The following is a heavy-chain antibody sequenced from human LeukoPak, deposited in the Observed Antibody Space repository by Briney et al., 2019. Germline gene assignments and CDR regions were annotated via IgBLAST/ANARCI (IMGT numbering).Heavy chain of an antibody. D-gene: IGHD6-13*01. J-gene: IGHJ6*03. V-gene: IGHV3-30*02. CDR2: IQYDGSNE. Sequence: GGSLRLSCAASEFSFSSYGMHWVRQAPGKGLEWVAFIQYDGSNEYYAVSVKGRFTISRDNSKNTLHLQMSSLRAEDTAVYYCAKDRRPAGYYYYYYMDVWGKGTTVTVSS. CDR3: AKDRRPAGYYYYYYMDV. CDR1: EFSFSSYG.